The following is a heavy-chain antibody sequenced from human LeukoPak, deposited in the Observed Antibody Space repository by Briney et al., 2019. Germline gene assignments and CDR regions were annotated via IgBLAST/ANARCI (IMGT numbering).Heavy chain of an antibody. J-gene: IGHJ2*01. D-gene: IGHD4-17*01. Sequence: GGSLRLSCAASGFTFSSYWMTWIRQAPGKGLEWVSGLNWSGASTGYADSVKGRFTISRDNAKNSLYLQMSSLRPEDTALYHCARETVTTDWYFDLWGRGTLVTVSS. CDR1: GFTFSSYW. CDR2: LNWSGAST. V-gene: IGHV3-20*01. CDR3: ARETVTTDWYFDL.